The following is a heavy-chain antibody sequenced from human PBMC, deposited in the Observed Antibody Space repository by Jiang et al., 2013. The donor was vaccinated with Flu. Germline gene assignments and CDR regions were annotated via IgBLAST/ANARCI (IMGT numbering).Heavy chain of an antibody. D-gene: IGHD3-16*01. CDR3: ARDTHPGGESTSSAY. CDR2: INTNTGRP. V-gene: IGHV7-4-1*02. Sequence: QSGSELRKPGASVKVSCKASGYTFTNYAVSWVRQAPGQGLEWMGWINTNTGRPTYAQGFTGRFVFSFDTSVSTAYLQISSLKAEDTAVYYCARDTHPGGESTSSAYWG. J-gene: IGHJ4*01. CDR1: GYTFTNYA.